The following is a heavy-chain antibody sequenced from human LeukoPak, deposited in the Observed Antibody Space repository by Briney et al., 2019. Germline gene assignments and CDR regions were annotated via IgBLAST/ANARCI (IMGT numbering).Heavy chain of an antibody. J-gene: IGHJ4*02. V-gene: IGHV3-9*01. D-gene: IGHD6-19*01. CDR3: AKDQSIAVAGNFDY. Sequence: GGSLRLSCAVYGLTFDDYAMHWVRQAPGKGLEWVSGISWNGGTIGNAASVKGGFTISRTNAKNSLYLQMTLLGAETTAFYYGAKDQSIAVAGNFDYWGQGTLVTVSS. CDR2: ISWNGGTI. CDR1: GLTFDDYA.